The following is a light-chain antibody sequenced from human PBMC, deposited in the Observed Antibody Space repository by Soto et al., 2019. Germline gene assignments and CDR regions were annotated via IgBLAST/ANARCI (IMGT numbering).Light chain of an antibody. V-gene: IGKV1-5*01. J-gene: IGKJ4*01. CDR1: ENIFKY. CDR2: AAS. CDR3: QHYNTRSIA. Sequence: DIPMIQSPAPLSASVGDRITITCRASENIFKYVAWYQQTSGSAPNLLIYAASDLESGVPSRFSGSGSGTEFSLTIDNLQPNDSATYYCQHYNTRSIAFGGGTKVDVK.